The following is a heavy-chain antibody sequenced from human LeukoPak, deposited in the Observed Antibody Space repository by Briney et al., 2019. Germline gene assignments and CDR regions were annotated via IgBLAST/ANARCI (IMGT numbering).Heavy chain of an antibody. V-gene: IGHV1-69*05. Sequence: ASVKVSCKASGGTFSSYAISWVRQAPGQGLEWVGGIIPIFGTANYAQKFQGRVTITTDESTSTAYMELSSLRSEDTAVYYCAKGPRPDITVAHTVEKWGQGTLVTVSS. CDR1: GGTFSSYA. D-gene: IGHD6-19*01. CDR3: AKGPRPDITVAHTVEK. J-gene: IGHJ4*02. CDR2: IIPIFGTA.